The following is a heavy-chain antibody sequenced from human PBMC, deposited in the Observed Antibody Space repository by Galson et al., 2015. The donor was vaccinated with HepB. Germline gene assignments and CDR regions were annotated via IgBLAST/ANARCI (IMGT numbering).Heavy chain of an antibody. CDR1: GYTFTSYG. V-gene: IGHV1-18*04. CDR3: ARGYCSGGSCYGSVDY. J-gene: IGHJ4*02. Sequence: SVKVSCKASGYTFTSYGISWVRQAPGQGLEWMGWISAYNGNTNYAQKLQGRVTMTTDTSTSTAYMELRSLRSDDTAVYYCARGYCSGGSCYGSVDYWGQGTLVTVSS. CDR2: ISAYNGNT. D-gene: IGHD2-15*01.